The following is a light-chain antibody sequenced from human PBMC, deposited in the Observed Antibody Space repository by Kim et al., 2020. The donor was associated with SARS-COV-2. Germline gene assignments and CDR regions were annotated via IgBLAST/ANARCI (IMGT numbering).Light chain of an antibody. CDR1: QMVSNNF. J-gene: IGKJ4*01. Sequence: EIVLTQSPGTLSLSPGERATLSCRSSQMVSNNFLAWYQHKPGQAPRLLIYGVSIRATDTPDRFSGSGSWTDFTLTISRLQPEDFGVYYCQQFATSLSFGGGTKVDIK. V-gene: IGKV3-20*01. CDR2: GVS. CDR3: QQFATSLS.